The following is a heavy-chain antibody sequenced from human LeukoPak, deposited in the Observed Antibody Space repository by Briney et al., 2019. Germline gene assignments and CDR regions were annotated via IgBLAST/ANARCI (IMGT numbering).Heavy chain of an antibody. CDR2: IKTKIEGATT. CDR3: TIDSNSGWTGY. D-gene: IGHD6-19*01. V-gene: IGHV3-15*01. Sequence: GGSLRLYCAASAFTFSNAWMSWVRQAPGKGLEWVGRIKTKIEGATTEYAAPVKGRFTISRDDSKNTVYLQMNSLKTDDTAVYYCTIDSNSGWTGYWGQGTLVTVSS. CDR1: AFTFSNAW. J-gene: IGHJ4*02.